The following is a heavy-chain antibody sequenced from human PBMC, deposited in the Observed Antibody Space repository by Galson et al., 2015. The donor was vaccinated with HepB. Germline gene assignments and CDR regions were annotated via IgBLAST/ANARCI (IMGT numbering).Heavy chain of an antibody. V-gene: IGHV3-23*01. D-gene: IGHD2-15*01. CDR1: GFTFSNYG. CDR2: ITGTTGST. J-gene: IGHJ4*02. Sequence: SLRLSCAASGFTFSNYGMGWVRQAPGKGLEWVSAITGTTGSTHYSDSVRGRFIISRDNSKDTPYLQMDSLRVGDTAMYYCAKRVLEGGGNFDHWGQGTLVTVSS. CDR3: AKRVLEGGGNFDH.